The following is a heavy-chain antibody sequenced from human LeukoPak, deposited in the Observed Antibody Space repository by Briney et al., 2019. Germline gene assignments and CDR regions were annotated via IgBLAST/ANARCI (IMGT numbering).Heavy chain of an antibody. V-gene: IGHV3-30*02. CDR3: AKVLDEYCSSTSCSGGYFDY. Sequence: GGSLRLSCAASGFTFSRYTMNWVRQAPGKGLDWVAFIRYDGSNKYYADSVKGRFTISRDNSKNTLYLQMNSLRAEDTAVYYCAKVLDEYCSSTSCSGGYFDYWGQGTLVTVSS. CDR2: IRYDGSNK. CDR1: GFTFSRYT. J-gene: IGHJ4*02. D-gene: IGHD2-2*01.